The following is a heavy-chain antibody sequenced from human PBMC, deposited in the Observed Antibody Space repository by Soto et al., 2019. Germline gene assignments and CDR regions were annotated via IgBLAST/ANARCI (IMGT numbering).Heavy chain of an antibody. CDR2: ITPYNGDT. CDR3: ATESGERYSRILGFQH. V-gene: IGHV1-18*01. J-gene: IGHJ1*01. D-gene: IGHD6-13*01. Sequence: QVQLVQSGAEVKEPGASVKVSCKASGYTFTRYGITWVRQAPGQGLAWMGWITPYNGDTSYAQKLQGRVTMTTDTSTSTAYMELRSLRSDDTAVYYCATESGERYSRILGFQHWGQGTLVTVSS. CDR1: GYTFTRYG.